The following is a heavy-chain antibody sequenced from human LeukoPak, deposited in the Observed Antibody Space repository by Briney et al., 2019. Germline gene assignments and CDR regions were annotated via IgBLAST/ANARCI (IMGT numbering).Heavy chain of an antibody. D-gene: IGHD2-2*01. V-gene: IGHV3-73*01. CDR2: IRGKPNNYAT. CDR1: GFIFSASS. CDR3: TSYPRSTAPY. J-gene: IGHJ4*02. Sequence: PGGSLRLSCAVSGFIFSASSMHWVRQASGKGPEWVGQIRGKPNNYATLYSASVKGRFTISRDDSKNTTYLQMSGLKTEDTAVYYCTSYPRSTAPYWGQGVLVTVSS.